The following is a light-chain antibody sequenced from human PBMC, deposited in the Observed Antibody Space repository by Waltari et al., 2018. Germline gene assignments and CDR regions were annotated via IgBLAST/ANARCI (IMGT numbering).Light chain of an antibody. CDR1: QSVSSN. J-gene: IGKJ1*01. CDR2: GAS. CDR3: QQYNNWPPWT. Sequence: EIVMTQSPATLSVSPGERATLSCRASQSVSSNLAGYQQKPGQAPRLLISGASTRATGIPARVSGSGSGTEFTLTISSMQSEDFAVYYCQQYNNWPPWTFGQGTKVEIK. V-gene: IGKV3-15*01.